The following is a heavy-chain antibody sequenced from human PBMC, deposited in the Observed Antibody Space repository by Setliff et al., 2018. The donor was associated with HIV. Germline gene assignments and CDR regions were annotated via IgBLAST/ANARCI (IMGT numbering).Heavy chain of an antibody. D-gene: IGHD6-13*01. V-gene: IGHV3-20*04. Sequence: GGSLRLSCATSAFTFDDHAMHWVRQAPGKGLEWVSGINWDGSSTGFADSVKGRFTISRDNAKSSLYLQMNNLRADDTAFYYCAGGSAGLDYWGQGALVTVSS. CDR3: AGGSAGLDY. CDR2: INWDGSST. CDR1: AFTFDDHA. J-gene: IGHJ4*02.